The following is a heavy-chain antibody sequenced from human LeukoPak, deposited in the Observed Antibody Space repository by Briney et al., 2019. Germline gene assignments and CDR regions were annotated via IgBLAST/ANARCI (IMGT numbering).Heavy chain of an antibody. Sequence: GGSLRLSCAASGFTFSSYSMNWVRQAPGKGLEWVSYISSSSSTIYYADSVKGRFTISRDNAKNSLYLQMNSLRPEDTAVYYCAGAGGVYYFEYWGQGTQVTVSS. D-gene: IGHD2-8*02. CDR3: AGAGGVYYFEY. CDR2: ISSSSSTI. CDR1: GFTFSSYS. J-gene: IGHJ4*02. V-gene: IGHV3-48*01.